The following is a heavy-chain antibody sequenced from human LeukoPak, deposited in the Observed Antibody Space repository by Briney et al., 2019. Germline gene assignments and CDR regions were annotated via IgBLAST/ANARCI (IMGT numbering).Heavy chain of an antibody. V-gene: IGHV3-9*01. D-gene: IGHD4-17*01. J-gene: IGHJ4*02. CDR2: ISWNSGSI. CDR3: TKGLGYGQYFDS. Sequence: PGRSLRLSCAASGFTFDDYAMHWVRQAPGKGLEWVSGISWNSGSIGYADSVKGRFTISRDNSKNTLWLQMNSLRAEDTAVYYCTKGLGYGQYFDSWGQGTLVTVSS. CDR1: GFTFDDYA.